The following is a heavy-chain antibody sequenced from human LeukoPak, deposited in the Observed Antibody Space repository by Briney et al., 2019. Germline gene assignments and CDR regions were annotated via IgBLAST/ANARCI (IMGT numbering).Heavy chain of an antibody. CDR2: VHHSGST. J-gene: IGHJ4*02. V-gene: IGHV4-59*02. D-gene: IGHD2-2*02. CDR1: NASVSSHF. Sequence: SETLSLTCTVSNASVSSHFWAWVRQPPGKGLEWIGYVHHSGSTNYNPVLRSRVTMSLDTSKNHFSLTLTSVTAADTAIFYCARLRPLLDQLLYFAFDSWGQGTLVRVSS. CDR3: ARLRPLLDQLLYFAFDS.